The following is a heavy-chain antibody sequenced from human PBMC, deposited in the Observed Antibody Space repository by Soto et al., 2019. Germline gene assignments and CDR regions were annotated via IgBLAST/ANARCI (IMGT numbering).Heavy chain of an antibody. CDR1: EGSISSYC. J-gene: IGHJ6*02. CDR2: IYYDGST. D-gene: IGHD5-12*01. Sequence: SETLSLTCTVSEGSISSYCGRWIRQPPGKGLEWIGYIYYDGSTNSNPSLKSRVTISVDTSKNQFFLKLRSVTAADTAVYYCTRAGYSTTRNGTGVWGQGTTVSVSS. CDR3: TRAGYSTTRNGTGV. V-gene: IGHV4-59*01.